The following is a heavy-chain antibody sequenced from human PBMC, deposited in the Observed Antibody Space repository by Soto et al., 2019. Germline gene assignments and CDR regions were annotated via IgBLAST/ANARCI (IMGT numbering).Heavy chain of an antibody. Sequence: QVQLVQSGPEVRKPGASVKVSCRTSGYRFSGYGIHWARLGRGQGLEWMGWISGSNGATQYPQRFQGRITMTTDSSTGTGYRGLGGLGVAGTAIYFWGGGPLGSRPSWFDPWGPGTPVPVPS. CDR3: GGGPLGSRPSWFDP. V-gene: IGHV1-18*04. CDR2: ISGSNGAT. D-gene: IGHD3-16*01. CDR1: GYRFSGYG. J-gene: IGHJ5*02.